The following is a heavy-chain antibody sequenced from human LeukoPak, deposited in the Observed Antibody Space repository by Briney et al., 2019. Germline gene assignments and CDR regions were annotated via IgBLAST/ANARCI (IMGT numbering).Heavy chain of an antibody. CDR1: GYTFTGYY. CDR2: INPKSGAT. V-gene: IGHV1-2*02. Sequence: ASVKVSCKASGYTFTGYYMHWVRQAPGQGLEWMGWINPKSGATTYAQKFQDRVTPTRDTSINTAYMDLSGLTSDDTAVFYCAKGATEGYYYYYGLDVWGQGTTVTVSS. CDR3: AKGATEGYYYYYGLDV. J-gene: IGHJ6*02.